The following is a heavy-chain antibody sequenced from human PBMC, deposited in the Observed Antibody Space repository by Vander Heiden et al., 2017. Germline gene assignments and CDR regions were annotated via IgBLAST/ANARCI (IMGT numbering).Heavy chain of an antibody. CDR3: ARWYSSTWYDYYFDY. J-gene: IGHJ4*02. V-gene: IGHV4-61*01. CDR2: IYDNGST. D-gene: IGHD6-13*01. Sequence: QVQLQESGPGLVKPSETLSLTCSVSGGSVIASKHFWSWIRQPPGKGLEWIGYIYDNGSTNYSPALKSRVAMSVDTSKNQFSLKLSFVTAADTAVYYCARWYSSTWYDYYFDYWGQGTLVAVS. CDR1: GGSVIASKHF.